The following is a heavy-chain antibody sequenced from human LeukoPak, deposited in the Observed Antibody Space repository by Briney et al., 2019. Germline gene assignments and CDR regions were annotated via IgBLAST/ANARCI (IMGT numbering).Heavy chain of an antibody. V-gene: IGHV1-2*02. J-gene: IGHJ4*02. CDR2: INPNRGGT. Sequence: ALVRPSCTPSGYTFTSYYMLWVRQAPGHGLEGMGWINPNRGGTIYAQKFTRRVTMTRDTSISADYMELSRLRSDDTAVYSCARVSKPLEWLADFDYWGQGTLVTVSS. CDR3: ARVSKPLEWLADFDY. CDR1: GYTFTSYY. D-gene: IGHD6-19*01.